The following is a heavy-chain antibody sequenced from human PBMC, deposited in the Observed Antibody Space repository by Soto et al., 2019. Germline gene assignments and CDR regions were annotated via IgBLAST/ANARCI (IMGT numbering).Heavy chain of an antibody. Sequence: EVHLVEPGGGLVQPGGSLRLSCAASGFTFSDHYMDWVRQAPGKGLEWVGRTRNKANSYTTEYAASVKGRFTVSRDDSKNSLYLQMNSLKTDDTAVYYCVRVRGGGTYHFDYWGQGTLVTVSS. J-gene: IGHJ4*02. CDR1: GFTFSDHY. D-gene: IGHD3-10*01. V-gene: IGHV3-72*01. CDR2: TRNKANSYTT. CDR3: VRVRGGGTYHFDY.